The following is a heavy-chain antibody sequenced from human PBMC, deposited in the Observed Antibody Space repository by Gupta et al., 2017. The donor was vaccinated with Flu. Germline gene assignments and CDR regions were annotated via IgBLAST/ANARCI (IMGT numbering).Heavy chain of an antibody. Sequence: EVQLVESGGGLVQPGGSLRLSCSASGFTFSSYAMHWVRQAPGKGLEYVSAISSNGGSTYYADSVKGRFTISRDNSKNTLYLQMSSLRAEDTAVYYCVKVPSSGGDAFDIWGQGTMVTVSS. D-gene: IGHD6-19*01. CDR2: ISSNGGST. CDR1: GFTFSSYA. CDR3: VKVPSSGGDAFDI. V-gene: IGHV3-64D*06. J-gene: IGHJ3*02.